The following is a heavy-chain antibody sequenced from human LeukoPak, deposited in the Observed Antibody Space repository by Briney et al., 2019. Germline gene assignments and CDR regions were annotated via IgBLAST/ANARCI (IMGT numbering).Heavy chain of an antibody. CDR2: INHSGST. J-gene: IGHJ6*03. CDR1: GGSFSGYY. CDR3: ARVRVPLWFGELLFRSPYYYYYMDV. V-gene: IGHV4-34*01. D-gene: IGHD3-10*01. Sequence: PSETLSPTCAVYGGSFSGYYWSWIRQPPGKGLEWIGEINHSGSTNYNPSLKSRVTISVDTSKNQFSLKLSSVTAADTAVYYCARVRVPLWFGELLFRSPYYYYYMDVWGKGTTVTVSS.